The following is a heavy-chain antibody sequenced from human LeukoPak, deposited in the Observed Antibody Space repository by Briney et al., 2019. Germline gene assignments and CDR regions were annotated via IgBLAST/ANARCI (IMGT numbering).Heavy chain of an antibody. J-gene: IGHJ3*02. CDR2: IYTSGST. D-gene: IGHD6-6*01. CDR1: GGSISSYY. CDR3: ARPQPVEYSSSSGAFDI. V-gene: IGHV4-4*09. Sequence: SETLSLTCTVSGGSISSYYWSWIRQPPGKGLEWIGYIYTSGSTNYNPSLKSRVTISVDTPKNQFSLKLSSVTAADTAVYYCARPQPVEYSSSSGAFDIWGQGTMVTVSS.